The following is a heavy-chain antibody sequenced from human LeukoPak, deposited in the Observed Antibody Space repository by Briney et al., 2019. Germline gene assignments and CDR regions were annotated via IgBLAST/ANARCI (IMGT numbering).Heavy chain of an antibody. CDR2: IYHSGST. CDR3: ARVKYDSSGYCYDY. D-gene: IGHD3-22*01. Sequence: PSETLSLTCAVSGDSISSSHWWSWVRQPPGRGLEWIGEIYHSGSTNYNPSLKSRVTISVDKFKNQFSLKLGSVTAADTAVYYCARVKYDSSGYCYDYWGQGTLVTVSS. CDR1: GDSISSSHW. J-gene: IGHJ4*02. V-gene: IGHV4-4*02.